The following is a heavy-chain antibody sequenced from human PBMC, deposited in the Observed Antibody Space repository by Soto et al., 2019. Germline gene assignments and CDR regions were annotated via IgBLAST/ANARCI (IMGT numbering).Heavy chain of an antibody. J-gene: IGHJ6*02. CDR2: ISSSSSYI. CDR1: GFTFSSYS. V-gene: IGHV3-21*01. D-gene: IGHD6-13*01. CDR3: ARVPSSSWYPYYYYGMDV. Sequence: PGGSLRLSCAASGFTFSSYSMNWVRQAPGKGLEWVSSISSSSSYIYYADSVKGRFTISRDNAKNSLYLQMNSLRAEDTAVYYCARVPSSSWYPYYYYGMDVWCQGTTVTVSS.